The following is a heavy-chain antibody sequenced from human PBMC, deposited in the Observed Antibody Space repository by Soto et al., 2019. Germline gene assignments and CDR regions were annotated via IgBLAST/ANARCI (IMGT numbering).Heavy chain of an antibody. D-gene: IGHD6-19*01. Sequence: ASLKVSCNASGYTFTSCDMHWVRQAPGQRLEWMGRINVINGNAYYSQRFQGRATFTRDKSENTGYMELSSLRSEDTAVYYCVVNRGWWDFHHWGQGTVVTVSS. CDR2: INVINGNA. CDR3: VVNRGWWDFHH. V-gene: IGHV1-3*01. CDR1: GYTFTSCD. J-gene: IGHJ4*02.